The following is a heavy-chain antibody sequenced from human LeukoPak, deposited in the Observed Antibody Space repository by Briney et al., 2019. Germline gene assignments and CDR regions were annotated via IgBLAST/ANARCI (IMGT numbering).Heavy chain of an antibody. J-gene: IGHJ4*02. CDR3: ARYSLRSNWHFDY. Sequence: ASVKVSCKASGYTFTGYYMHWVRQAPGQGLEWMGWINPNSGGTNYAQKFQGRVTMTRDTSISTLHMDLSSLRSDDTAVYYCARYSLRSNWHFDYWGQGTLVTVSS. CDR1: GYTFTGYY. CDR2: INPNSGGT. V-gene: IGHV1-2*02. D-gene: IGHD1-1*01.